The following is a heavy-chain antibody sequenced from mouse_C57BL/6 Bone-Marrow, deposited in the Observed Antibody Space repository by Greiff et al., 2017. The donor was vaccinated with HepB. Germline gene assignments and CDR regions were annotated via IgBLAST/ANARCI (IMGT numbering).Heavy chain of an antibody. V-gene: IGHV1-9*01. CDR2: ILPGSGST. Sequence: VQLQQSGAELMKPGASVELSCKAPGYTFTGYWIEWVKQRPGHGLEWIGEILPGSGSTNYNEKFKGKATFTADTSSNTAYMQLSSLTTEDSAIYYCASRGPYYGNYWAMDYWGQGTSVTVSS. J-gene: IGHJ4*01. CDR1: GYTFTGYW. D-gene: IGHD2-10*01. CDR3: ASRGPYYGNYWAMDY.